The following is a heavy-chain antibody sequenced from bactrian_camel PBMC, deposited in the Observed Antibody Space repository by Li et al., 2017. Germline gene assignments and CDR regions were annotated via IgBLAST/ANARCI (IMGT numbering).Heavy chain of an antibody. CDR2: ISTDGTKT. J-gene: IGHJ4*01. V-gene: IGHV3S6*01. Sequence: HVQLVESGGGLVQPGGSLRLSCSAGGSTSMYWWMGWVRQTPGKGLEWVSSISTDGTKTYYEDSAKARFTISRDNAKSTVYLQINGLESEDTALYYCAIDIRYGGAPGQGTQVTVS. CDR1: GSTSMYWW. D-gene: IGHD6*01.